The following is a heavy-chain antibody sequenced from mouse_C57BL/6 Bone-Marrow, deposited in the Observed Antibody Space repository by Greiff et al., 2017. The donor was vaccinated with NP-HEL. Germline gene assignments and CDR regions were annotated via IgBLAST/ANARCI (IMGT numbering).Heavy chain of an antibody. D-gene: IGHD1-1*01. CDR3: ARTPVVATNYWYFDV. CDR1: GYTFTDYN. J-gene: IGHJ1*03. CDR2: INPNNGGT. Sequence: VQLQQSGPELVKPGASVKMSCKASGYTFTDYNMHWVKQSHGKSLEWIGYINPNNGGTSYNQKFKGKATLTVNKSSSTAYMELRSLTSEDSAVYYCARTPVVATNYWYFDVWGTGTTVTVSS. V-gene: IGHV1-22*01.